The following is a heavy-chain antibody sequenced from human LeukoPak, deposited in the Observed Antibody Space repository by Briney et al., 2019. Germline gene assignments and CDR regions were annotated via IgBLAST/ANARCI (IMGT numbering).Heavy chain of an antibody. D-gene: IGHD4-23*01. J-gene: IGHJ4*02. Sequence: SETLSLTCAVFGGSISSYYWSWIRQPPGKGLEWIGYIHYSGSTNYNPSLKSRVTIPVDTSKNQFSLKLSSVTAADTAVYYCARGDYGGNRFEYWGQGTLVTVSS. V-gene: IGHV4-59*01. CDR1: GGSISSYY. CDR2: IHYSGST. CDR3: ARGDYGGNRFEY.